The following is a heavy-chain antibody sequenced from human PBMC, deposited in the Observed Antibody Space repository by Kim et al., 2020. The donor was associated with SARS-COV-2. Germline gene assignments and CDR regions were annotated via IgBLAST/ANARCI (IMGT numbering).Heavy chain of an antibody. CDR1: GFTFTSSA. Sequence: SVKVSCKASGFTFTSSAVQWVRQARGQRLEWIGWIVVGSGNTNYAQKFQERVTITRDMSTSTAYMELSSLRSEDTAVYYCAEGSVAGTSDYYYYYYGMDVWGQGTTVTVSS. CDR2: IVVGSGNT. D-gene: IGHD6-19*01. V-gene: IGHV1-58*01. J-gene: IGHJ6*02. CDR3: AEGSVAGTSDYYYYYYGMDV.